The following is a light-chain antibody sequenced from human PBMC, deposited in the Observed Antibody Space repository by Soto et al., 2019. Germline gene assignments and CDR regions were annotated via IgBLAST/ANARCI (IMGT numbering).Light chain of an antibody. Sequence: QSVLTQPPSVSGAPGQKVIISCTGRTSNIGAGFDVHWYQQLPGTAPKLLIYSNSNRPSGVPDRLSGSKSGTSASLAITGLQVEDEADYYFQSYHGRLNAAVCVGGTTHHVL. CDR2: SNS. V-gene: IGLV1-40*01. J-gene: IGLJ3*02. CDR3: QSYHGRLNAAV. CDR1: TSNIGAGFD.